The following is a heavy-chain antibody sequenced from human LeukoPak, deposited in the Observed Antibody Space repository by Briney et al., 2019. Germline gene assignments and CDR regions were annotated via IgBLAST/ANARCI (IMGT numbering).Heavy chain of an antibody. CDR3: ARLVATSPRFDY. J-gene: IGHJ4*02. V-gene: IGHV4-39*01. CDR1: GGSLSSSSDY. D-gene: IGHD5-12*01. CDR2: IYYSETT. Sequence: SETLSLTCIVSGGSLSSSSDYWGWIRQPPGKGLEWIGSIYYSETTYYNSSLKSRATISVDTSKNQFSLKLSSVTAADTAVYYCARLVATSPRFDYWGQGTLVTVSS.